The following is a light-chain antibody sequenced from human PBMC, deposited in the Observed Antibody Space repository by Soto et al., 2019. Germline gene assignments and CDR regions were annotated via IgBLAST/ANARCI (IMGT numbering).Light chain of an antibody. CDR3: CSYGGSSSFPYL. CDR1: SGDIGTYNL. J-gene: IGLJ1*01. CDR2: EGS. Sequence: QSVLTQPASVSGSPEQSITISCTGTSGDIGTYNLVSWYQQYPGKAPQLIIYEGSERPSGVSHRFSGSKSGNTASLTISGLQAEDEADYYCCSYGGSSSFPYLFGTGTKVTVL. V-gene: IGLV2-23*03.